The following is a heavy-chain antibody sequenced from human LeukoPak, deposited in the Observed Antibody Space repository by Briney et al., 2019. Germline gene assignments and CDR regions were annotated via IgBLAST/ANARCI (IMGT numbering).Heavy chain of an antibody. Sequence: ALVTVSCKPSGYTFTAYYIHWVRQAPGQGLEWMGWIDPYSGGTNFAQKFQGRVTMTRDTSITTAYVELSSLKSDDTAVYYCARADIQWDYWGQGTQVTVAS. CDR1: GYTFTAYY. CDR2: IDPYSGGT. D-gene: IGHD6-19*01. CDR3: ARADIQWDY. V-gene: IGHV1-2*02. J-gene: IGHJ4*02.